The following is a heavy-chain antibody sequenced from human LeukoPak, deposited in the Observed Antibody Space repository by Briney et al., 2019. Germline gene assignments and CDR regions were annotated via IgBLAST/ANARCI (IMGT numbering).Heavy chain of an antibody. D-gene: IGHD2/OR15-2a*01. CDR1: GGSISSYY. Sequence: SETLSLTCTVSGGSISSYYWSWIRQPPGKGLEWIGYIYYSGSTNYNPSLKSRVTISVDTSKNQFSLKLSSVTAADTAVYYCASTPLGARRLYYFDYWGQGTLVTVSS. J-gene: IGHJ4*02. CDR3: ASTPLGARRLYYFDY. V-gene: IGHV4-59*01. CDR2: IYYSGST.